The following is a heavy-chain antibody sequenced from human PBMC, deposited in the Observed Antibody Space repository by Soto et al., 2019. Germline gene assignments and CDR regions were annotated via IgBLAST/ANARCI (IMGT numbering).Heavy chain of an antibody. J-gene: IGHJ6*03. CDR1: GGSLSSSSYY. Sequence: SETLSLTCTVSGGSLSSSSYYWGWIRQPPGKGLEWIGSIYYSGSTYYNPSLKSRVTISVDTSKNQFSLKLSSVTAADTAVYYCARLPARLTTVTTTYYYYYMDVWRKGTTVPVSS. CDR2: IYYSGST. V-gene: IGHV4-39*01. CDR3: ARLPARLTTVTTTYYYYYMDV. D-gene: IGHD4-4*01.